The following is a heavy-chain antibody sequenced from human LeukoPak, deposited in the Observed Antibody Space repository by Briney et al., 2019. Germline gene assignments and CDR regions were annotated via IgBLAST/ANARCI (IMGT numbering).Heavy chain of an antibody. Sequence: KSSETLSLTCTVSGGSISSSSYYWGWIRQPPGKGLEWIGSIYYSGSTYYNPSLKSRVTISVDTSKNQFSLKLSSVTAADTAVYCCTIWGGPPGDYWGQGTLVTVSS. V-gene: IGHV4-39*01. CDR1: GGSISSSSYY. D-gene: IGHD3-3*01. CDR3: TIWGGPPGDY. J-gene: IGHJ4*02. CDR2: IYYSGST.